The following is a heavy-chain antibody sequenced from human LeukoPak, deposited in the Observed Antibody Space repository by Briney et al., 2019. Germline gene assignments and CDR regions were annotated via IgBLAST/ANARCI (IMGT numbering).Heavy chain of an antibody. Sequence: GGSLRLSCSASGFTFDDYGMNWVRQAPGKGLEWVSSISSSGSYIYYADSVKGRFTISRDNAKNSLYLQMNSLRAEDTAVYYCARGYYGDPSQVYYFDYWGQGTLVTVSS. V-gene: IGHV3-21*01. CDR3: ARGYYGDPSQVYYFDY. D-gene: IGHD4-17*01. CDR2: ISSSGSYI. CDR1: GFTFDDYG. J-gene: IGHJ4*02.